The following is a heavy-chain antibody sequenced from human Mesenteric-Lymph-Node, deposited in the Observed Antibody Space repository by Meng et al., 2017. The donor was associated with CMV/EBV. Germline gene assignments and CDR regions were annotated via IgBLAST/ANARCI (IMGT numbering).Heavy chain of an antibody. D-gene: IGHD2-15*01. CDR3: ARVPNPVYCSGGSCYSTDGVLYYYFAMDV. Sequence: ASVKVSCKASGYTFTGHYIHWVRQAPGQGLEWMGWINPNSGATNYAQNFQGRVTMTRDTSISTAYMELSKLRSDDTALYYCARVPNPVYCSGGSCYSTDGVLYYYFAMDVWGQGTAVTVSS. CDR1: GYTFTGHY. CDR2: INPNSGAT. J-gene: IGHJ6*02. V-gene: IGHV1-2*02.